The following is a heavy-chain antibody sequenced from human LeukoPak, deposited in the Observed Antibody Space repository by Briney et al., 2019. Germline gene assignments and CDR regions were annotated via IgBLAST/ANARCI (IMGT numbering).Heavy chain of an antibody. D-gene: IGHD6-19*01. V-gene: IGHV3-74*01. J-gene: IGHJ4*02. Sequence: QFGGSLRLFCAASGLPLSSYWKHGVRPAPGKGLVWVSRINSDGSSTSYADSVQGRLIISRENAKNTLYLQMNSLRPEDTAVYYCARVRSSGWSYFDYWGQGTLVTVSS. CDR2: INSDGSST. CDR1: GLPLSSYW. CDR3: ARVRSSGWSYFDY.